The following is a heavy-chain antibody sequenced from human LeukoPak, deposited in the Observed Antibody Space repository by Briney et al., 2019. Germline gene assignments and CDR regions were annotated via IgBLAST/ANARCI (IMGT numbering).Heavy chain of an antibody. CDR2: IYSGGST. J-gene: IGHJ4*02. D-gene: IGHD2-2*01. V-gene: IGHV3-53*01. CDR1: GFTVSTYY. CDR3: ARGLGYCTSTTCLLPFDY. Sequence: GGSLRLSCAASGFTVSTYYMTWVRQAPGEGLECVSVIYSGGSTYYADSVKGRFTVSRDNSKNTLYLQMNSLRAEDAAMYYCARGLGYCTSTTCLLPFDYWGQGTLVTVSS.